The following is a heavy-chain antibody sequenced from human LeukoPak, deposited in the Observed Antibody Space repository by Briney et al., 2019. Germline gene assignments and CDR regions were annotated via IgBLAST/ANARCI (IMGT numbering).Heavy chain of an antibody. V-gene: IGHV4-30-4*08. Sequence: PSQTLSLTCTVSGGSISSGDYYWSWIRQPPGKGLEWIGYIYYSGSTYYNPSLKSRLTISVDTSKNQFSLKLSSVTAADTAVYYCDRVKYTTRPFDYCGQGTLVTVSS. CDR3: DRVKYTTRPFDY. CDR2: IYYSGST. D-gene: IGHD1-1*01. J-gene: IGHJ4*02. CDR1: GGSISSGDYY.